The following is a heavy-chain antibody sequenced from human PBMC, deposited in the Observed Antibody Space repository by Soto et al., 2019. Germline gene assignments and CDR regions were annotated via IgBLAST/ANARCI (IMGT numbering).Heavy chain of an antibody. Sequence: SETLSLTCTVSGGSISSSSYYWGWIRQPPGKGLEWIGSIYYSGSTFHNPSLKSRVTISVDTSKNQFSLKLSSVTAADTAVYYCASGYSYGEIDYWGKGTLVTVSS. J-gene: IGHJ4*02. V-gene: IGHV4-39*01. D-gene: IGHD5-18*01. CDR1: GGSISSSSYY. CDR3: ASGYSYGEIDY. CDR2: IYYSGST.